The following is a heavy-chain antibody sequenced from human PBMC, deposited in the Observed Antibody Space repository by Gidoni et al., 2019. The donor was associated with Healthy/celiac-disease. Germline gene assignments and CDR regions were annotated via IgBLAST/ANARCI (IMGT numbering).Heavy chain of an antibody. Sequence: GSTNYNPSLKSRVTISVDKSKNQFSLKLSSVTAADTAVYYCAREDQQLIDYWGQGTLVTVSS. D-gene: IGHD6-13*01. CDR3: AREDQQLIDY. CDR2: GST. V-gene: IGHV4-4*02. J-gene: IGHJ4*02.